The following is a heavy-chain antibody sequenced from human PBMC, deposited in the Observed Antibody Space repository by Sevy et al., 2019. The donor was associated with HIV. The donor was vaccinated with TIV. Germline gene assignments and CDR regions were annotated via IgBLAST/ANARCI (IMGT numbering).Heavy chain of an antibody. Sequence: GGSLRLSCVASGFTFYSYAMSWVPQAPGKGLQWVSGVSGSGGSTYYAESVKGRFTISRDNSKNTLYLQMNSLRAEDTAVYYCARRSDLGVVIPTGVMDVWGQGTKVTVSS. D-gene: IGHD3-3*01. CDR1: GFTFYSYA. V-gene: IGHV3-23*01. J-gene: IGHJ6*02. CDR2: VSGSGGST. CDR3: ARRSDLGVVIPTGVMDV.